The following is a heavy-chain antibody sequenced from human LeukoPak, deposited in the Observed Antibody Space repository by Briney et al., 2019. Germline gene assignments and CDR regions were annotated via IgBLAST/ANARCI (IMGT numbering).Heavy chain of an antibody. J-gene: IGHJ5*01. D-gene: IGHD3-22*01. CDR2: INPTGGSS. V-gene: IGHV1-46*01. Sequence: ASVKVSCKASGYTFTNYYMRWVRQAPGQGLEWMGIINPTGGSSSYAQKFQGRVTMTRDTSTSTVYMELRSLRSEDTAVYYCARGPHDGSGWYEFWGQGTLVSVSS. CDR3: ARGPHDGSGWYEF. CDR1: GYTFTNYY.